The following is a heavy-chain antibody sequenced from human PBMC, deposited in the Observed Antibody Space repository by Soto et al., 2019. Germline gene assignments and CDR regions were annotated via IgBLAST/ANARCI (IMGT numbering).Heavy chain of an antibody. J-gene: IGHJ6*03. V-gene: IGHV4-59*01. Sequence: SETLSLTCTVSGGSISSYYWSWIRQPPGKGLEWIGYIYYSGSTNYNPSLKSRVTISVDTSKNQFSLKLSSVTAADTAVYYCARRIGYCSGGSCYRYYYYYMDVWGKGTTVTSP. D-gene: IGHD2-15*01. CDR1: GGSISSYY. CDR3: ARRIGYCSGGSCYRYYYYYMDV. CDR2: IYYSGST.